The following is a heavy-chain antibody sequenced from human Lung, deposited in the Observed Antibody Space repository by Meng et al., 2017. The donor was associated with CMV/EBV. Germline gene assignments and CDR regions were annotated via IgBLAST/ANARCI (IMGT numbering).Heavy chain of an antibody. D-gene: IGHD6-19*01. V-gene: IGHV4-4*02. CDR3: ARVGQWLPIDY. CDR2: IYHSGST. Sequence: QVQLQEVGPGMVKPWGTLSLTCAVSGGSIKSSHWGSVVRHPPGKGLELIGEIYHSGSTNYNPSLKSRVTISGDKSKNQFSLNLSSVTAADTAVYYCARVGQWLPIDYWGQGTLVTVSS. CDR1: GGSIKSSHW. J-gene: IGHJ4*02.